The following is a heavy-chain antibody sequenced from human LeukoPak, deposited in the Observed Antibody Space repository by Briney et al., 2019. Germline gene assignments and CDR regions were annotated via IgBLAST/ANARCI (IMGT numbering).Heavy chain of an antibody. V-gene: IGHV3-53*05. D-gene: IGHD6-19*01. CDR1: GFTVSSNS. Sequence: PGGSLRLSCTVSGFTVSSNSMSWVRQAPGKGLEWVSFIYSGGNTHYSDSVKGRFTISRDNSKNTLYLQMNSLRAEDTAVYYCAKDLATYSSGANIDYWGQGTLVTVSS. CDR3: AKDLATYSSGANIDY. CDR2: IYSGGNT. J-gene: IGHJ4*02.